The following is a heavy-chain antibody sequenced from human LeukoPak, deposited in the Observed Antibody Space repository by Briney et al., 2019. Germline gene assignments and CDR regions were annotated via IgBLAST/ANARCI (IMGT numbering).Heavy chain of an antibody. D-gene: IGHD3-10*02. J-gene: IGHJ4*02. CDR1: GFTFSNAW. V-gene: IGHV3-15*01. Sequence: GGSLRLSCAASGFTFSNAWMSWVRQAPGKGLEWVGRIKSKTDGGTTDYAAPVKGRFTISRDDSKNTLYLQMNSLKTEDTAVYYCTTDSRLFGELIDYWGQGTLVTVSS. CDR3: TTDSRLFGELIDY. CDR2: IKSKTDGGTT.